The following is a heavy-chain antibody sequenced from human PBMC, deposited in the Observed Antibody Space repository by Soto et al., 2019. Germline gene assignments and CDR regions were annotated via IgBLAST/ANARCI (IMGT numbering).Heavy chain of an antibody. CDR2: ISGSGDST. CDR3: ARELAYCSGGNCYMEGALDI. J-gene: IGHJ3*02. Sequence: EVQLWESGGGLVQPGGSLRLSCAASGSTFSSYAMSWVRQAPGKGLQWVSVISGSGDSTYYADSVKGRFTISRDNSKNTLYLQMSSLRAEDTAVYYCARELAYCSGGNCYMEGALDIWGQGTMVTVSS. D-gene: IGHD2-15*01. CDR1: GSTFSSYA. V-gene: IGHV3-23*01.